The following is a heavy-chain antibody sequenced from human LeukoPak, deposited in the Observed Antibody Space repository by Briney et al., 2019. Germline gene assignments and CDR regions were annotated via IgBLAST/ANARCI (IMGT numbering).Heavy chain of an antibody. J-gene: IGHJ4*02. D-gene: IGHD2-2*01. CDR3: ARSLPSWPASMYYFDY. Sequence: ASVKVSCKASGYTFTGYYMHWVRQAPGQGLEWMGRINPNSGGTNYAQKFQGRVNMTRDTSIRTAYMELSRLRSDDTPVYYCARSLPSWPASMYYFDYWGQGTLVTVSS. V-gene: IGHV1-2*06. CDR2: INPNSGGT. CDR1: GYTFTGYY.